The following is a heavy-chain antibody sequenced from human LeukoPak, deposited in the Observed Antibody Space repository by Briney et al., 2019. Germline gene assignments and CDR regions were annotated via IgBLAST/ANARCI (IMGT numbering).Heavy chain of an antibody. CDR3: AGDRIYDSSGYADY. CDR1: GASISDYY. J-gene: IGHJ4*02. Sequence: SETLSLTCTASGASISDYYWTWIRQPPGKGLEWIGHIYYSGNTIYNPSLKSRVTISIDTSKNQFSLKLSSVTTADTAVYYCAGDRIYDSSGYADYWGQGTLVTVSS. V-gene: IGHV4-59*01. D-gene: IGHD3-22*01. CDR2: IYYSGNT.